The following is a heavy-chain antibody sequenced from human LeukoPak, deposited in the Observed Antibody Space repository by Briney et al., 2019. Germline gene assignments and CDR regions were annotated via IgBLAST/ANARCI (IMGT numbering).Heavy chain of an antibody. CDR1: GFTFDDYA. Sequence: PGGSLRLSCAASGFTFDDYAMHWVRQAPGKGLEWVSGISWNSGSIGYADSVKGRFTISRDNAKNSLYLQMNSLRAEGTALYYCAKGYFDWLFPFDYWGQGTLVTVSS. J-gene: IGHJ4*02. CDR2: ISWNSGSI. D-gene: IGHD3-9*01. V-gene: IGHV3-9*01. CDR3: AKGYFDWLFPFDY.